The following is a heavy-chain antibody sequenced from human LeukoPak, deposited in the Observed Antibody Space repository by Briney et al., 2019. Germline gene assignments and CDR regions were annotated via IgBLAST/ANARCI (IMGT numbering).Heavy chain of an antibody. V-gene: IGHV4-34*01. J-gene: IGHJ6*03. Sequence: SETLSLTRAVCGGSFSGYYWSWIRQPPGKGLEWIGEINHSGSTNYNPSHKSRVTISVDTSKNQFSLKLSSVTAADTAVYYCARGGYSTSSNYSYYYMDVWGKGTTVTVSS. CDR1: GGSFSGYY. D-gene: IGHD6-6*01. CDR2: INHSGST. CDR3: ARGGYSTSSNYSYYYMDV.